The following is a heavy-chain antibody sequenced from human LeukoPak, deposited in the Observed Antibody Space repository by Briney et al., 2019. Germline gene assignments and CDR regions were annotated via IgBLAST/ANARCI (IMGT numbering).Heavy chain of an antibody. CDR1: GFTVSSNY. Sequence: GGSLRLSCAASGFTVSSNYMSWVRQAPGKGLEWVSSISGSGGATYYVDAVKGRFTISRDNSKNTMYFQMNTLRADDTAVYYCARRPTYCSTTSCLDYWGQGTLVTVSS. D-gene: IGHD2-2*01. V-gene: IGHV3-23*01. CDR2: ISGSGGAT. CDR3: ARRPTYCSTTSCLDY. J-gene: IGHJ4*02.